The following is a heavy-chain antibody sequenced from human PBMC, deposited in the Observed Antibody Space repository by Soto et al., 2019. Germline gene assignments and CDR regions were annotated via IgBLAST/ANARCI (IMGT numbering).Heavy chain of an antibody. J-gene: IGHJ2*01. CDR2: IYYSGST. CDR3: AGHSGWYFDL. Sequence: SSETLSLTCTVSGGSISSYYWSWIRQPPGKGLEWIGYIYYSGSTNYNPSLKSRVTISVDTSKNQLSLKLSSVTAADTAVYYCAGHSGWYFDLWGRGTLVTAPQ. D-gene: IGHD3-10*01. V-gene: IGHV4-59*01. CDR1: GGSISSYY.